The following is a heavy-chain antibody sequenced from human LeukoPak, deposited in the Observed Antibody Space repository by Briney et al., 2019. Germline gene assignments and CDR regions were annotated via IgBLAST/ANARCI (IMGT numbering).Heavy chain of an antibody. CDR1: GYTFTSYA. Sequence: ASVKVSCKASGYTFTSYAMHWVRQAPGQRLEWMGWINAGNGNTKYSQKFQGRVTITRDTSASTAYMELSSLRSDDTAVYYCARYYYGSGSYKGVDVWGQGTTVTVSS. CDR2: INAGNGNT. V-gene: IGHV1-3*01. CDR3: ARYYYGSGSYKGVDV. D-gene: IGHD3-10*01. J-gene: IGHJ6*02.